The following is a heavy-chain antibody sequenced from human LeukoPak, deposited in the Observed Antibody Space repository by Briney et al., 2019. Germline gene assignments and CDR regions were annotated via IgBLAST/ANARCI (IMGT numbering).Heavy chain of an antibody. CDR1: GGSFSGYY. CDR3: ARVRRNRGKYFDY. Sequence: SETLSLTCAVNGGSFSGYYWGWIRQPPGKGLEWIGEINHSGSTNYNPSLQSRVTISVDTSKNQFSLKLSTVTAADTAVYYCARVRRNRGKYFDYWGQGTLVTVSS. CDR2: INHSGST. D-gene: IGHD1-14*01. J-gene: IGHJ4*02. V-gene: IGHV4-34*01.